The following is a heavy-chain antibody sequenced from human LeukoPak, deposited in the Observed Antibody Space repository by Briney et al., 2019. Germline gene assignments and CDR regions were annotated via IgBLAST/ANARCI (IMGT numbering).Heavy chain of an antibody. CDR2: INHSGST. Sequence: PSETLSLTCAVYGGSFSGYYWSWIRQPPGKGLEWIGEINHSGSTNYNPSLKSRVTISVDTSKNQFSLKLSSVTAADTAVYYCAREDIAAAVNFDYWGQGTLVTVSS. CDR3: AREDIAAAVNFDY. D-gene: IGHD6-13*01. J-gene: IGHJ4*02. V-gene: IGHV4-34*01. CDR1: GGSFSGYY.